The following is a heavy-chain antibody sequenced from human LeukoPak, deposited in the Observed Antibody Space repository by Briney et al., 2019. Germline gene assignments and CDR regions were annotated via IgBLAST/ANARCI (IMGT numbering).Heavy chain of an antibody. CDR1: GFTFSSYA. Sequence: GGSLRLSCAASGFTFSSYAMSWVRQAPGKGLEWVSAISGGGGTTLYADSVKGRFTISRDNSKNTLYLQMSSLRAEDTAVYYCARDPNGDYIGAFEIWGQGTMVTVSS. CDR3: ARDPNGDYIGAFEI. J-gene: IGHJ3*02. CDR2: ISGGGGTT. D-gene: IGHD4-17*01. V-gene: IGHV3-23*01.